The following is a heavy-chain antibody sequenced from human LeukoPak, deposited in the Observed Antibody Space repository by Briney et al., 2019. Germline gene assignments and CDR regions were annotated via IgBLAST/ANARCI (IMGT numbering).Heavy chain of an antibody. Sequence: GGSLRLSCAASGFTFSSYAMSWVRQAPGKGLEWVSAISGSGGSTYYADSVKGRFTISRDNSKNTLYLQMSSLRAEDTAVYYCAKDRGRYYDSSGYYWGYYFDSWGQGILVTVST. CDR1: GFTFSSYA. CDR3: AKDRGRYYDSSGYYWGYYFDS. D-gene: IGHD3-22*01. CDR2: ISGSGGST. J-gene: IGHJ4*02. V-gene: IGHV3-23*01.